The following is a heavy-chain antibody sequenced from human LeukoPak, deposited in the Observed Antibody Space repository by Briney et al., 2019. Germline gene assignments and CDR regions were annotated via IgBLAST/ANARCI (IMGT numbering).Heavy chain of an antibody. Sequence: GGSLRLSCAASGFTFSSYWMHWVRQAPGKGLVGVSRINSDGRSTNYADSVKGRFTISRDNSKNTVYLLMNSLRTEDTAVYYCGRSRRINASLYYYMDVWGKGTTVTVSS. D-gene: IGHD2-15*01. CDR2: INSDGRST. CDR1: GFTFSSYW. V-gene: IGHV3-74*01. J-gene: IGHJ6*03. CDR3: GRSRRINASLYYYMDV.